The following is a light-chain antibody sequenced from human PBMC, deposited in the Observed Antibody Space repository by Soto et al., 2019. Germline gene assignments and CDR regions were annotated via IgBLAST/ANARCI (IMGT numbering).Light chain of an antibody. Sequence: QAVVTQEPSFSVSPGGTVTLTCGLSSGSVSTSYYPNWYQQTPGQAPRTLIYSTNIRSSGVPDRFSGSILGNKAALTITGAQADDESDYYCVLYMGSGIWVFGGGTKLTVL. J-gene: IGLJ3*02. CDR1: SGSVSTSYY. CDR3: VLYMGSGIWV. V-gene: IGLV8-61*01. CDR2: STN.